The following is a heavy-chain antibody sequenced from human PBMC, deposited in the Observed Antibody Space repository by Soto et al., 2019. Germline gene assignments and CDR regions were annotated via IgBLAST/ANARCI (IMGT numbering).Heavy chain of an antibody. V-gene: IGHV3-11*05. Sequence: QVQLVESGGGLVKPGWSLRLSCAASGFTFSYYCMSWIRQAPGKGLEWVSYISTSGTYTNYADSVKGRFTISRDNANNSLYVRTNSLSGEEAEVYTGERCHGDDWGQGTLVTVSS. J-gene: IGHJ4*02. CDR1: GFTFSYYC. CDR2: ISTSGTYT. CDR3: ERCHGDD. D-gene: IGHD3-10*01.